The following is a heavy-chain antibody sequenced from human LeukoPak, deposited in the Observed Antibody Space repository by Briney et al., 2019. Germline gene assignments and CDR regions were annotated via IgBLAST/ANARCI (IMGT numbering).Heavy chain of an antibody. J-gene: IGHJ6*02. Sequence: SVKVSCKASGGTFSSYAISWVRQAPGQGLEWMGRIIPILGIANYAPKFQGRVTITADKSTSTAYMELSSLRSEDTAVYYCARDYGDSYYYGMDVWGQGTTVTVSS. CDR1: GGTFSSYA. CDR3: ARDYGDSYYYGMDV. V-gene: IGHV1-69*04. D-gene: IGHD4-17*01. CDR2: IIPILGIA.